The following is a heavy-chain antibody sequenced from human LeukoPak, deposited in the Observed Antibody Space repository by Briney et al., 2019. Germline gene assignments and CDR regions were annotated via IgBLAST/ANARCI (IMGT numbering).Heavy chain of an antibody. D-gene: IGHD2-2*02. J-gene: IGHJ4*02. CDR2: INHSGST. Sequence: SETLSLTCAVYGGSFSGYYWSWIRQPPGKGLEWIGEINHSGSTNYNPSLKSRVTISVGTSKNQFSLKLSSVTAADTAVYYCAREIVVVPAAIVYDYWGQGTLVTVSS. CDR3: AREIVVVPAAIVYDY. V-gene: IGHV4-34*01. CDR1: GGSFSGYY.